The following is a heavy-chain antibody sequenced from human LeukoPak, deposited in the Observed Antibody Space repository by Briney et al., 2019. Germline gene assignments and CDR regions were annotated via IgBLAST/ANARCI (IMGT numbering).Heavy chain of an antibody. D-gene: IGHD6-19*01. V-gene: IGHV3-21*01. CDR2: IRSSSSYI. Sequence: KTGGSLRLSCAASGFTFSSYSMNWVRQAPGKGLEWVSFIRSSSSYIYYADPVKGRFTISRDNAKNSLYLQMNSLRAEDTAVYYCARPGIAVAGEFFDYWGQGTLVTVSS. CDR1: GFTFSSYS. CDR3: ARPGIAVAGEFFDY. J-gene: IGHJ4*02.